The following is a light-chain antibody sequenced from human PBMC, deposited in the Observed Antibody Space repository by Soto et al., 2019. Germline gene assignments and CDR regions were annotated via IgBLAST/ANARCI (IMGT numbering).Light chain of an antibody. V-gene: IGKV1-39*01. CDR2: VAS. Sequence: DIQITQSPSSLSACLLDIVTITCRASQSVGTYLSWYQQKEGKAPKLLINVASTLQSGVPSRFSGSGSGTDFTLAISSLQPEDFATYYCQQSSSTPQTFGGGTKVDI. CDR3: QQSSSTPQT. J-gene: IGKJ4*01. CDR1: QSVGTY.